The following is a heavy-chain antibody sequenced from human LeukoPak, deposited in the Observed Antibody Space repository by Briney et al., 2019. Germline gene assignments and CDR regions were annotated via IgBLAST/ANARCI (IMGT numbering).Heavy chain of an antibody. CDR1: GGSFRGYY. CDR2: INHSGST. CDR3: ARRRTAARSGWY. Sequence: SEALSLTCAVYGGSFRGYYWSWIRQRPGKGLEWSGEINHSGSTNYNPSLKSQVTISVQTSKNQSSLKLSSVSAADSAVYYCARRRTAARSGWYWGERTLVTVSS. V-gene: IGHV4-34*01. D-gene: IGHD2-2*01. J-gene: IGHJ4*02.